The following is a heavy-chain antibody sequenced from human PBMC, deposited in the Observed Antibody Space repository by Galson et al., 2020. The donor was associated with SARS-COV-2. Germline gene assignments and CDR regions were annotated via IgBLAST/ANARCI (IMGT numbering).Heavy chain of an antibody. CDR2: ISSSGGTT. D-gene: IGHD6-19*01. CDR3: TSVSTSNRHGSGWGRACDY. CDR1: GLTFSISE. V-gene: IGHV3-48*03. Sequence: GESLKISCAASGLTFSISEMNWVRQAPGKGLEWISYISSSGGTTYYRDSVKGRFTVSRDNAKTSLYLQMNSLRAEDTAVYYCTSVSTSNRHGSGWGRACDYWCEG. J-gene: IGHJ4*02.